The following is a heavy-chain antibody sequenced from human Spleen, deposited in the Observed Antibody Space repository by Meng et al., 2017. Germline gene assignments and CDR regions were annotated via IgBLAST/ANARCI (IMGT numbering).Heavy chain of an antibody. CDR2: IQHSGST. CDR3: ASLSTSWSGADY. V-gene: IGHV4-39*07. D-gene: IGHD6-13*01. CDR1: GGSISGSPSY. Sequence: QPQLRESGPALVKPTETTSLTCAVSGGSISGSPSYWGWIRQAPGKGLEWIGEIQHSGSTNYNPSLKSRVPISVDTSKIQFSLKLSSVTAAETAVYYCASLSTSWSGADYWGQGTLVTVSS. J-gene: IGHJ4*02.